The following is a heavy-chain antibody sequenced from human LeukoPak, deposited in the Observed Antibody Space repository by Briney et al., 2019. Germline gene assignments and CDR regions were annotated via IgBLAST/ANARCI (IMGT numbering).Heavy chain of an antibody. D-gene: IGHD3-22*01. Sequence: GGSLRLSCSASGFTFSNYAMNWVRQAPGRGLEWVSGINPSGGSTYYADSVKGRFTISRDNSKNTLYLQMNSLRAEDTAVYYCARGYYDSSGYQDYWGQGTLVTVSS. V-gene: IGHV3-23*01. CDR3: ARGYYDSSGYQDY. CDR1: GFTFSNYA. CDR2: INPSGGST. J-gene: IGHJ4*02.